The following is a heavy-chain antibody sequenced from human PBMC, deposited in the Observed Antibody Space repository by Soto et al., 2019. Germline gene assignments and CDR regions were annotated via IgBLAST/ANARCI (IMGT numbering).Heavy chain of an antibody. D-gene: IGHD2-15*01. CDR3: ARGLFMRDNVVVVTAFFDQ. J-gene: IGHJ4*02. CDR2: MNPNSGST. Sequence: ASVKVSCKASGYSFTDYDINWVRQATGQGLEWMGWMNPNSGSTYFTQKFQGRVNMTSNPSLSTAYMELSSLRSDDTAVYYCARGLFMRDNVVVVTAFFDQWGQGTLVTVSA. V-gene: IGHV1-8*01. CDR1: GYSFTDYD.